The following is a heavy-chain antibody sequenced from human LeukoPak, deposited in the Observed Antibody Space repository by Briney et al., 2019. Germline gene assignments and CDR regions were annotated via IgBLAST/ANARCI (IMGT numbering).Heavy chain of an antibody. J-gene: IGHJ6*02. CDR1: GFTVSRNY. CDR2: IYCGGST. V-gene: IGHV3-53*01. D-gene: IGHD6-13*01. Sequence: AGSLRLSCAASGFTVSRNYMNWVRQPPGKGLEWVSVIYCGGSTYYAPSVKGRFTITRDNSKNTEYLQMNSLRAEDTAVYYSARESGAETGWYEYGMDVWGQGTTVTVSS. CDR3: ARESGAETGWYEYGMDV.